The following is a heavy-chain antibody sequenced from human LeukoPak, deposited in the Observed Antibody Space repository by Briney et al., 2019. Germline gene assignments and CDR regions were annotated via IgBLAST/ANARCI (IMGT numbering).Heavy chain of an antibody. CDR3: ASGWSISGWYNNWFDP. D-gene: IGHD6-19*01. CDR1: GYTFTDYY. CDR2: INPNSGGT. V-gene: IGHV1-2*02. Sequence: ASVKVSCKTSGYTFTDYYMHWVRQAPGQGLEWMGWINPNSGGTNYAQRFQGRVTMTRDTSISTAYMELSRLRSDDTAVYYCASGWSISGWYNNWFDPWGQGTLVTVSS. J-gene: IGHJ5*02.